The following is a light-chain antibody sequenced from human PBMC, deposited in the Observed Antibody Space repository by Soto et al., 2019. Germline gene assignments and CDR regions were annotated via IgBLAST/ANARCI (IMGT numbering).Light chain of an antibody. CDR2: GAS. V-gene: IGKV1D-12*01. Sequence: DIQMTQSPSSVSASIGDTVTITCRASQDISILLAWYQQKPGKAPKLLIYGASTLESGVPSRFSGRGSGTDFTLTISSLQPDDFATYFCQQADSFPLTFGGGTQVEIK. CDR3: QQADSFPLT. J-gene: IGKJ4*01. CDR1: QDISIL.